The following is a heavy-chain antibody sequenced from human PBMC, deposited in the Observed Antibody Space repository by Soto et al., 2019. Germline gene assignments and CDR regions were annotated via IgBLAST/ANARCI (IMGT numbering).Heavy chain of an antibody. D-gene: IGHD3-3*01. CDR1: GFTFSSYS. V-gene: IGHV3-48*01. Sequence: EVQLVESGGGLVQPGGSLRLSCAASGFTFSSYSMNWVRQAPGKGLEWVSYISSSSSTIYYADSVKGRFTISRDNAKNSLYLQMNSLRAEDTAVYYCARDRDDFWSGMDAFDIWGQGTMVTVSS. J-gene: IGHJ3*02. CDR3: ARDRDDFWSGMDAFDI. CDR2: ISSSSSTI.